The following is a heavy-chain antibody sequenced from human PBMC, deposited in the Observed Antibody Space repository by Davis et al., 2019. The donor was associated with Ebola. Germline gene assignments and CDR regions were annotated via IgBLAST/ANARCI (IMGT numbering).Heavy chain of an antibody. CDR3: AREDGDYESGYNY. J-gene: IGHJ4*02. Sequence: SVTVSRLASGYTFTSYGLSWLRQAPGQGLEWMGWISAYNGNTNYAQKLQGRVTMTTDTSTSTAYMELRGLRPDDTAVYYCAREDGDYESGYNYWGQGTLVTVSS. V-gene: IGHV1-18*01. CDR1: GYTFTSYG. CDR2: ISAYNGNT. D-gene: IGHD4-17*01.